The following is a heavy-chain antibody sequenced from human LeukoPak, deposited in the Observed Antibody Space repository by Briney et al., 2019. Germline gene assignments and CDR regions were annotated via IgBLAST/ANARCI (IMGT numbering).Heavy chain of an antibody. D-gene: IGHD3-16*01. J-gene: IGHJ4*02. Sequence: GGSLRLSCAASGFTFSSYWMHWVRQTPGKGLVWVSRINSDGSNTSYADSVKGRFTISRDNAKNTLYLQMNSLSADDTAVYYCASFYDYVWGSGFDYWGQGTQVTVSS. CDR2: INSDGSNT. CDR3: ASFYDYVWGSGFDY. CDR1: GFTFSSYW. V-gene: IGHV3-74*01.